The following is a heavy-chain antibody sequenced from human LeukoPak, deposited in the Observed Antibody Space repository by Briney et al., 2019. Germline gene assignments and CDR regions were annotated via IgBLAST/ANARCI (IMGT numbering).Heavy chain of an antibody. CDR2: IYYSGST. D-gene: IGHD4-11*01. CDR1: GGSISSNNYY. Sequence: SETLSLTCTVSGGSISSNNYYWGWIRQPPGKGLKGIGNIYYSGSTYYNPSLKSRVSISVDTYKNQFSLRLSSVTAADTAVYYCARLGDDYSNYVIGYWGQGTLVTVSS. CDR3: ARLGDDYSNYVIGY. J-gene: IGHJ4*02. V-gene: IGHV4-39*01.